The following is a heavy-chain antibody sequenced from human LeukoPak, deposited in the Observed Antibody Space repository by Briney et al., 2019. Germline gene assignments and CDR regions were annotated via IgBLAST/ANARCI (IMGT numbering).Heavy chain of an antibody. J-gene: IGHJ5*02. V-gene: IGHV1-2*02. D-gene: IGHD3-3*01. CDR3: ARPYDVSLWSGFDP. Sequence: GASVKVSCKASGYTFTGYYMHWVRQAPGHGLEWMGWINPNSGGTKYAQRFQSSVTMTSDTSISTAYMELSSLRSDDTAVYYCARPYDVSLWSGFDPWGQGTLVTVSS. CDR2: INPNSGGT. CDR1: GYTFTGYY.